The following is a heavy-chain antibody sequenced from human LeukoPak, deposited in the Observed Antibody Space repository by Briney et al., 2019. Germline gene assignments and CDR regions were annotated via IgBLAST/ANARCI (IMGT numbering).Heavy chain of an antibody. J-gene: IGHJ3*02. V-gene: IGHV4-59*11. CDR3: ARDLVTVTKGFDI. Sequence: PSETLSLTCAVSADSFSSHYWTWIRQPPGKGLEWIGYISYIGSTNYNPSLKSRVTISIDTSKINFSLKLSSVTAADTAVYYCARDLVTVTKGFDIWGQGTMVSVSS. D-gene: IGHD4-17*01. CDR2: ISYIGST. CDR1: ADSFSSHY.